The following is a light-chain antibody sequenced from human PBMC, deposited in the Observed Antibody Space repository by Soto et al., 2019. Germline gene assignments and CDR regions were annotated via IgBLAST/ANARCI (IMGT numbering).Light chain of an antibody. J-gene: IGKJ5*01. CDR1: QTVSTNY. CDR2: GAS. Sequence: ESVLTHSPGTLSLSPGERATLSCRASQTVSTNYLAWYQQKPGQAPRLLIYGASTRATGIPARFSGSGSGTDFTLTISSLEPEDFAVYYCQQRSNWPPSFGQGTRLEI. CDR3: QQRSNWPPS. V-gene: IGKV3D-20*02.